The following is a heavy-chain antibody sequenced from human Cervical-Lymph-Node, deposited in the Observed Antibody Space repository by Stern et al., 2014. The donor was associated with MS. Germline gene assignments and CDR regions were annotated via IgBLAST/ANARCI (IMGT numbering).Heavy chain of an antibody. J-gene: IGHJ4*02. D-gene: IGHD3-3*01. CDR3: ARVTEFLRFFYPDY. Sequence: VQLVESGPGLVKPSQTLSLTCTVSGGSVSSGSRYWSWIRQHRGTGLEWIGYISYSGNTYYSPSLQSRLTISMDTSKNQFSLKLRSVTATDTAIYYCARVTEFLRFFYPDYWGQGTLVTVSS. CDR2: ISYSGNT. CDR1: GGSVSSGSRY. V-gene: IGHV4-31*03.